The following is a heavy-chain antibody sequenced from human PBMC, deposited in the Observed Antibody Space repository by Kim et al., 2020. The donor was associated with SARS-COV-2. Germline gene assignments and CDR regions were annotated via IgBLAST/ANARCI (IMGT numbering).Heavy chain of an antibody. V-gene: IGHV3-11*05. Sequence: YADSVKGRFTISRDNGKNFLSLQMSSLRVEDTAVYYCAGGGSGSYYPAEDWGQGTLVTVSS. CDR3: AGGGSGSYYPAED. D-gene: IGHD3-10*01. J-gene: IGHJ4*02.